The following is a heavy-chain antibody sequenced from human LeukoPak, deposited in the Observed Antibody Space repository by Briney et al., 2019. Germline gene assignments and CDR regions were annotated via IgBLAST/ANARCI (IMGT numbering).Heavy chain of an antibody. Sequence: SETLSLTCTVSGGSISSSSYYWGWIRQPPGKGLEWIGSIYYSGSTYYNPSLKSRVTISVDTSKNQFSLKLSSVTAADTAVYYCARVTKYYYGSGSYTYYYYMDVWGKGTTVTVSS. V-gene: IGHV4-39*01. D-gene: IGHD3-10*01. J-gene: IGHJ6*03. CDR1: GGSISSSSYY. CDR2: IYYSGST. CDR3: ARVTKYYYGSGSYTYYYYMDV.